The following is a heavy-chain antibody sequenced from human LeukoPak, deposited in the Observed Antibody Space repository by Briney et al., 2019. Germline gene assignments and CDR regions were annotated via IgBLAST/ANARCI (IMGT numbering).Heavy chain of an antibody. CDR1: GFTFSSYE. CDR2: ISNSGSTK. CDR3: AKDRGSYPTWDY. V-gene: IGHV3-48*03. Sequence: GGSLRLSCAASGFTFSSYEMNWIRQAPGKGLEWISYISNSGSTKYYADSVKGRFTISRDNAKNSVFLQMNSLRAEDTAVYYCAKDRGSYPTWDYWGQGTLVTVSS. D-gene: IGHD1-26*01. J-gene: IGHJ4*02.